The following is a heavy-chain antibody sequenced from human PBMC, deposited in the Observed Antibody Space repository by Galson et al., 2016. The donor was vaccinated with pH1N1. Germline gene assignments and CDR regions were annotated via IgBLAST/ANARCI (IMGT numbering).Heavy chain of an antibody. CDR1: GFSLDTSGVG. CDR2: IYWDDDK. Sequence: PALVKPTQTLTLTCTVSGFSLDTSGVGVGGIRQPPGKALEWLAVIYWDDDKLYSPSLKSRLAITKDTSKNQVVLTMTNVDPVDTATYYCARGDYWGQGTLVTVSS. J-gene: IGHJ4*02. CDR3: ARGDY. V-gene: IGHV2-5*02.